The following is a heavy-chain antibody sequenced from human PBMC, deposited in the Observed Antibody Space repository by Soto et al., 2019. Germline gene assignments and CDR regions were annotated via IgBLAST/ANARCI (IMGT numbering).Heavy chain of an antibody. CDR2: IIPILGIA. CDR3: ASIAGSRFDY. Sequence: QVQLVQSGAEVKKPGSSVKVSCKASGGTFSSYTISWVRQAPGQGLEWMGRIIPILGIANYAQKFQGRVXIXGDKSTSTAYMELRSLRSEDTAVYYCASIAGSRFDYWGQGTLVTVSS. J-gene: IGHJ4*02. D-gene: IGHD6-13*01. V-gene: IGHV1-69*02. CDR1: GGTFSSYT.